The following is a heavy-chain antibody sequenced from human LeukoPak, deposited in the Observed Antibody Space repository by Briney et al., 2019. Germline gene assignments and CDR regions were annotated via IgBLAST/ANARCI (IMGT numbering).Heavy chain of an antibody. CDR3: VREILYCSGGSCYRGPFDN. D-gene: IGHD2-15*01. Sequence: SETLSLTCSVSNDSISSGDYYWNWIRQPPGKGLEWIGYIFHRGGTSYNPSLKSRILFSVDTSQNQFSLKLNSVTAADTAVYYCVREILYCSGGSCYRGPFDNWGQGTLVTVSA. V-gene: IGHV4-30-4*01. J-gene: IGHJ4*02. CDR1: NDSISSGDYY. CDR2: IFHRGGT.